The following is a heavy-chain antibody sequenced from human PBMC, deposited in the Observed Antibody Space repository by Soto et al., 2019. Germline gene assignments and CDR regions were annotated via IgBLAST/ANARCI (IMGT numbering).Heavy chain of an antibody. V-gene: IGHV1-2*04. CDR1: GYTFTGYY. J-gene: IGHJ4*02. Sequence: GASVKVSCKASGYTFTGYYMHWVRQAPGQGLEWMGWISANNGGTNYAQKLQGWVTMTRDTSTSTAYMELRRLRSDDTAVYYCARGLLYDRFDYWGQGTLVTVSS. D-gene: IGHD3-16*02. CDR3: ARGLLYDRFDY. CDR2: ISANNGGT.